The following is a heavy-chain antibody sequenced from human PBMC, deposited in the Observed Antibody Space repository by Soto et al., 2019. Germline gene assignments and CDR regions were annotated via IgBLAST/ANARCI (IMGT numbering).Heavy chain of an antibody. CDR2: ISGSGGST. J-gene: IGHJ3*02. V-gene: IGHV3-23*01. Sequence: GGSLRLSCAASGFTFSSYAMSWVRQAPGKGLEWVSAISGSGGSTYYAESVKGRFTISRDNSKNTLYLQMNSLRAEDTAVYYCAKVLSREYCSGGSCYFWDAFDIWGQGTMVTVSS. CDR1: GFTFSSYA. D-gene: IGHD2-15*01. CDR3: AKVLSREYCSGGSCYFWDAFDI.